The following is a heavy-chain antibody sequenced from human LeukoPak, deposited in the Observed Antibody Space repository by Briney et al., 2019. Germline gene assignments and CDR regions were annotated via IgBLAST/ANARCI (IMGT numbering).Heavy chain of an antibody. Sequence: PGRSLRLSCAASGFTFSSYGMHWVRQAPGKGLEWVSGIYPGGDSYYADSLKGRFIISRDISKNTVFLQMNSLRDEDTAVYHCARLNFGDDYWGQGALVTVSS. CDR1: GFTFSSYG. D-gene: IGHD4-17*01. CDR3: ARLNFGDDY. J-gene: IGHJ4*02. V-gene: IGHV3-53*01. CDR2: IYPGGDS.